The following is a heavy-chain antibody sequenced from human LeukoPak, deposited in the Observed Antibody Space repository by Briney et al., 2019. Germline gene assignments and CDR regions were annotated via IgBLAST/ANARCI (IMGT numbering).Heavy chain of an antibody. CDR1: AFSLSNYN. V-gene: IGHV3-21*01. CDR2: ISSSSSYI. J-gene: IGHJ4*02. D-gene: IGHD2-15*01. CDR3: ASLCSGGSCYSG. Sequence: GGSLRLSCAASAFSLSNYNMNWVRQAPGKGLEWVSSISSSSSYIYYADSVKGRFTISRDNAKNSLYLQMNSLRAEDTAVYYCASLCSGGSCYSGWGQGTLVTVSS.